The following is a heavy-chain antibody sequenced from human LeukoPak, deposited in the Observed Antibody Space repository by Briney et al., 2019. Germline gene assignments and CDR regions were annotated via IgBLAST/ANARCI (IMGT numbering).Heavy chain of an antibody. V-gene: IGHV3-30*04. CDR2: ISYDGSNK. CDR1: GFTFSSYA. D-gene: IGHD5-18*01. CDR3: AKDIRRGYNYGYDQFAY. Sequence: GGSLRLSCAASGFTFSSYAMHWVRQAPGKGLEWVAVISYDGSNKYYADSVKGRFTISRDNSKNTLYLQMNSLRAEDTAMYYCAKDIRRGYNYGYDQFAYWGQGTLVTVSS. J-gene: IGHJ4*02.